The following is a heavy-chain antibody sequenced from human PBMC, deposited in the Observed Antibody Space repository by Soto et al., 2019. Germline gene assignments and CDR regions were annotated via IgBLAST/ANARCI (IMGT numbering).Heavy chain of an antibody. CDR2: IYYSGST. Sequence: QVQLQESGPGLVKPSQTLSLTCTVSGGSISSGNYYWSWIRQPPGKGLEWIGYIYYSGSTYYNPSLKSRVTISVDTSKNQFSLKLSSVTAADTAVYYCARALRLGELSLSYWGQGTLVTVSS. D-gene: IGHD3-16*02. CDR1: GGSISSGNYY. V-gene: IGHV4-30-4*01. J-gene: IGHJ4*02. CDR3: ARALRLGELSLSY.